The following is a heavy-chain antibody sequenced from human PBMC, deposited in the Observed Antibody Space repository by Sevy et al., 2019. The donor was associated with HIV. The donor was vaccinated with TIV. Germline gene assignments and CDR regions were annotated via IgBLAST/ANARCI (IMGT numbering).Heavy chain of an antibody. CDR3: AGQTSGWYDWFDP. J-gene: IGHJ5*02. CDR1: GYNFIGYY. V-gene: IGHV1-2*06. CDR2: INPMNSDT. Sequence: ASVKVSCKASGYNFIGYYVHWVRQAPRQGLEWIGRINPMNSDTKYSQKFQGRVTMTRDMSVSTAYMEVSRLKSDDTAIYYRAGQTSGWYDWFDPWGQGTLVTVSS. D-gene: IGHD6-19*01.